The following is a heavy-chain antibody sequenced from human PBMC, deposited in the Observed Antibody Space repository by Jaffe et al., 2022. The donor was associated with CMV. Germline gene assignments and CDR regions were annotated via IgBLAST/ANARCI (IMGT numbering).Heavy chain of an antibody. CDR1: GGSISSYY. D-gene: IGHD3-22*01. V-gene: IGHV4-4*07. CDR2: IYTSGST. CDR3: ARDFLGYYYDSSGYSGMYDAFDI. J-gene: IGHJ3*02. Sequence: QVQLQESGPGLVKPSETLSLTCTVSGGSISSYYWSWIRQPAGKGLEWIGRIYTSGSTNYNPSLKSRVTMSVDTSKNQFSLKLSSVTAADTAVYYCARDFLGYYYDSSGYSGMYDAFDIWGQGTMVTVSS.